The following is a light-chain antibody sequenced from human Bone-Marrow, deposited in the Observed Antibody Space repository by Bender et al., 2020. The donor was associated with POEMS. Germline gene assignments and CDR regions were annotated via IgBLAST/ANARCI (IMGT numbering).Light chain of an antibody. Sequence: QSVLTQPPSASGTPGQRVTISCSGSSSNIGISYGYWYQQLPGTAPRLLIYRNNQRPSGVPDRFSGSKSGTSASLAITGLQADDEADFYCQSYDSSLSVWVFGTGTKVTVL. V-gene: IGLV1-47*01. CDR1: SSNIGISY. CDR2: RNN. CDR3: QSYDSSLSVWV. J-gene: IGLJ1*01.